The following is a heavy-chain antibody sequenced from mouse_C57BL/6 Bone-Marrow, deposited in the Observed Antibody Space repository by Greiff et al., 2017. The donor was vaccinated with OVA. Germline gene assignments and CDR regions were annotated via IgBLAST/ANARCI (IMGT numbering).Heavy chain of an antibody. CDR2: FHPNSGST. V-gene: IGHV1-64*01. CDR1: GYTFTSYW. CDR3: ASESLSNSLYYYAMDY. J-gene: IGHJ4*01. Sequence: QVQLQQPGAELVKPGASVKLSCKASGYTFTSYWMHWVKQRPGQGLEWIGMFHPNSGSTNYNEKFKSKATLTVDKSSSTAYMQLSSLTSEDSAVYYCASESLSNSLYYYAMDYWGQGTSVTVSS. D-gene: IGHD1-1*01.